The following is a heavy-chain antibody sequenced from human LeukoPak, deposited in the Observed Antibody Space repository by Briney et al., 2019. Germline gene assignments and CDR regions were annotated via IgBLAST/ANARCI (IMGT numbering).Heavy chain of an antibody. Sequence: GGSLRLSCAASGFTFGSFGMNWVRQAPGKGLEGVSSISIRSSYIYYADSVKGRFTVPRDNPKSSLYLHMNSLSAEDTPVYYCSRLFSWGVYGGGGDYWGQGTLVTVSS. V-gene: IGHV3-21*01. CDR3: SRLFSWGVYGGGGDY. J-gene: IGHJ4*02. CDR1: GFTFGSFG. CDR2: ISIRSSYI. D-gene: IGHD5/OR15-5a*01.